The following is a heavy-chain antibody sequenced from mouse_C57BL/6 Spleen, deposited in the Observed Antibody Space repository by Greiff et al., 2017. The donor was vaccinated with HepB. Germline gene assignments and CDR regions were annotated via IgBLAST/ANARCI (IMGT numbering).Heavy chain of an antibody. J-gene: IGHJ3*01. V-gene: IGHV1-7*01. Sequence: VQRVEPGAELAKPGASVKLSCKASGYTFTSYWLHWVKQRPGQGLEWIGYRNPSSGYTKYNQKFKDKATLTADKSSSTAYMQLSSLTYEDSAVYYCARGEGLRVADWGQGTLVPVSA. CDR3: ARGEGLRVAD. CDR2: RNPSSGYT. D-gene: IGHD2-4*01. CDR1: GYTFTSYW.